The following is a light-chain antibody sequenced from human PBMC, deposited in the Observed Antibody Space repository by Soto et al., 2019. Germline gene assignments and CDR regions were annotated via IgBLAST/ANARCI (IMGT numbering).Light chain of an antibody. V-gene: IGKV1-9*01. CDR2: AVS. J-gene: IGKJ4*01. CDR3: QQLNTYPLT. CDR1: PGISSY. Sequence: DIPLTQSPSFLSASVGDRVTITCRASPGISSYLAWYQQKPGKAPKLLTYAVSTLQSGVPSRFSGSGSGTEFTLTISSLQPEDCATYYCQQLNTYPLTFGGGTKVEIK.